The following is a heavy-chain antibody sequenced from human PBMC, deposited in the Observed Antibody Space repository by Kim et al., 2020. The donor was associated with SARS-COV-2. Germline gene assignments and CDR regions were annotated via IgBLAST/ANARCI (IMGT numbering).Heavy chain of an antibody. CDR2: IYYSGST. D-gene: IGHD4-17*01. Sequence: SETLSLTCTVSGGSISSGFYYWVWIRQPPEKGLEWIGSIYYSGSTYYNPSLKSRVTISLDTSKNQFSLKLSSVTAADTAVYYCARPSTTVVTYLDYWGQGTLVTVSS. CDR3: ARPSTTVVTYLDY. V-gene: IGHV4-39*01. J-gene: IGHJ4*02. CDR1: GGSISSGFYY.